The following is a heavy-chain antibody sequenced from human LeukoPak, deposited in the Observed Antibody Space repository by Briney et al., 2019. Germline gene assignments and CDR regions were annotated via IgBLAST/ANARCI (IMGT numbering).Heavy chain of an antibody. J-gene: IGHJ4*02. Sequence: PSQTLSLTCTVSGGSISSGGYYWSWIRQHPGKGLEWIGYIYYSGSTYYNPSLKSRVTISVDTSKNQFSPKLSSVTAADTAVYYCARAGGSSSTSCLDYWGQGTLVTVSS. D-gene: IGHD2-2*01. V-gene: IGHV4-31*03. CDR3: ARAGGSSSTSCLDY. CDR1: GGSISSGGYY. CDR2: IYYSGST.